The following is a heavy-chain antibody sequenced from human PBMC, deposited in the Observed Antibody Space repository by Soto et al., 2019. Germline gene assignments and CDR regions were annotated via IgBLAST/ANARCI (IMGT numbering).Heavy chain of an antibody. CDR1: GYPFTSYG. J-gene: IGHJ3*02. CDR3: ATRIVGASTGAFDI. D-gene: IGHD1-26*01. Sequence: GXSVKVSCSASGYPFTSYGIIWVRQAPGQGLEWMGWISAYNGNTNYAQKLQGRVTMTTDTSTSTAYMELRSLRSDDTAVYYCATRIVGASTGAFDIWGQGTMVTVSS. V-gene: IGHV1-18*01. CDR2: ISAYNGNT.